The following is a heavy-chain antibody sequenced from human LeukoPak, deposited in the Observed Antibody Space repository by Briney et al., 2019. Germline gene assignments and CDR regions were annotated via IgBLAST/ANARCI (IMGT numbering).Heavy chain of an antibody. Sequence: GGSLRLSCAASGFTFSDYYMSWIRQAPGKGLEWVSVIYSGGSTYYADSVKGRFTISRDNSKNTLYLQMNSLRAEDTAVYYCTVVQHYWGQGTLVTVSS. D-gene: IGHD1-1*01. CDR2: IYSGGST. CDR3: TVVQHY. V-gene: IGHV3-53*01. CDR1: GFTFSDYY. J-gene: IGHJ4*02.